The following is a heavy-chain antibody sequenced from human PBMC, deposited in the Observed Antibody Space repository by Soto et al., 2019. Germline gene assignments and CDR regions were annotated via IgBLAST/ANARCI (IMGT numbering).Heavy chain of an antibody. CDR1: GLTFSSYA. D-gene: IGHD6-19*01. CDR2: ISGSGGTT. Sequence: EVQLLESGGGLVQPGGSLRLSCAASGLTFSSYAMSWVRQAPGKGLEWVSAISGSGGTTYYADSVKGRFTFSRDNSKNTLYLQMNSLRAEDTAIYYCAKTANGWFRAFDIWGQGTMVTVSS. V-gene: IGHV3-23*01. J-gene: IGHJ3*02. CDR3: AKTANGWFRAFDI.